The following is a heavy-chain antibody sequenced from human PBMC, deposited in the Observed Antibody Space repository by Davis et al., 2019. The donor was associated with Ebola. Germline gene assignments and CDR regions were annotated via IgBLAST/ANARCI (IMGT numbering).Heavy chain of an antibody. CDR2: INAGNGNT. D-gene: IGHD3-10*01. CDR1: GYTFTSYG. Sequence: ASVKVSCKASGYTFTSYGISWVRQAPGQRLEWMGWINAGNGNTKYSQKFQGRVTITRATSASTAYMELSSLRSEDTAVYYCARDRASDFDYWGQGTLVTVSS. CDR3: ARDRASDFDY. V-gene: IGHV1-3*01. J-gene: IGHJ4*02.